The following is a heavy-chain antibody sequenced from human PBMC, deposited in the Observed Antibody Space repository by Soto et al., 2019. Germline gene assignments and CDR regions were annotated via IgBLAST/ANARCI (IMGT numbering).Heavy chain of an antibody. CDR1: GFTVSSYA. D-gene: IGHD2-2*01. CDR3: AKGSGCSSTSCYSNYYYYYMDV. Sequence: PGGSLRLSCAASGFTVSSYAMSWVRQAPGKGLEWVSAISGSGGSTYYADSVKGRFTISRDNSKNTLYLQMNSLRAEDTAVYYCAKGSGCSSTSCYSNYYYYYMDVWGKGTTVTVSS. CDR2: ISGSGGST. V-gene: IGHV3-23*01. J-gene: IGHJ6*03.